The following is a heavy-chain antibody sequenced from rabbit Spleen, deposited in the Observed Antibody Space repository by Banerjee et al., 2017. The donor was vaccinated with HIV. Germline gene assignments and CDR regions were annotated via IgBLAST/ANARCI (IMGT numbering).Heavy chain of an antibody. J-gene: IGHJ4*01. CDR2: IYSTLYYT. CDR3: ARGSATMTMVITGYYLNL. CDR1: GFAFNSVYD. Sequence: QEQLVESGGGLVQPEGSLTLTCTASGFAFNSVYDMCWVRQAPGKGLEWIGYIYSTLYYTYFATWAKGRFTISKTSSTTVTLQLTRLTAADTATYFCARGSATMTMVITGYYLNLWGQGTLVTVS. V-gene: IGHV1S45*01. D-gene: IGHD2-1*01.